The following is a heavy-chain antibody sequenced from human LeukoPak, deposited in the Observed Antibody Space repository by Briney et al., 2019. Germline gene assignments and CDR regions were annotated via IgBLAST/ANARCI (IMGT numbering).Heavy chain of an antibody. CDR1: GFTFEYYT. Sequence: GGSLRLSCAASGFTFEYYTMHWVRQAPGKTLEWVSLISWDGTTYYTDSVKGRFTISRDNSKDSLYLQMDTLRSEDTAFYYCVKDLSYESSGSFFDYWGQGTLVTVS. D-gene: IGHD3-22*01. V-gene: IGHV3-43*01. CDR3: VKDLSYESSGSFFDY. CDR2: ISWDGTT. J-gene: IGHJ4*02.